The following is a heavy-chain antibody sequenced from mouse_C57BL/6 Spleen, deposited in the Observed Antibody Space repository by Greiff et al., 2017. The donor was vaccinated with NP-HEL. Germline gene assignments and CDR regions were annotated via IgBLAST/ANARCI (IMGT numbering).Heavy chain of an antibody. V-gene: IGHV1-5*01. D-gene: IGHD1-1*01. CDR1: GYTFTSYW. CDR3: TNYYGSSSWYFDV. CDR2: IYPGNSDT. Sequence: EVQLQQSGTVLARPGASVKMSCKTSGYTFTSYWMHWVKQRPGQGLEWIGAIYPGNSDTSYNQKFKGKAKLTAVTSASTAYMELSSLTNEDSAVYYCTNYYGSSSWYFDVWGTGTTVTVSS. J-gene: IGHJ1*03.